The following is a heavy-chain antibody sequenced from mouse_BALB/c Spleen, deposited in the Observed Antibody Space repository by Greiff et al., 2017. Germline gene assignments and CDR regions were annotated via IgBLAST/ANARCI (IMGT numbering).Heavy chain of an antibody. CDR3: TRGIYYDYDAFAY. J-gene: IGHJ3*01. D-gene: IGHD2-4*01. CDR2: IDPETGGT. V-gene: IGHV1-15*01. CDR1: GYTFTDYE. Sequence: VQLKESGAELVRPGASVTLSCKASGYTFTDYEMHWVKQTPVHGLEWIGAIDPETGGTAYNQKFKGKATLTADKSSSTAYMELRSLTSEDSAVYYCTRGIYYDYDAFAYWGQGTLVTVSA.